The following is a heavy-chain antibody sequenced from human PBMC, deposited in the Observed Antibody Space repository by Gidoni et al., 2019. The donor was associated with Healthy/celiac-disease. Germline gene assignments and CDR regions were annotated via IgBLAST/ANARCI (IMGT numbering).Heavy chain of an antibody. CDR2: ISGSGCST. J-gene: IGHJ4*02. CDR3: AKHRGSGWYVDY. D-gene: IGHD6-19*01. Sequence: ELQLLESGGGLVQTGGSLRLSCAASGFNFISYAIRWVRQAQGTGLEWVSAISGSGCSTYYADSVKGRFTIYRDNSKNTLYLQMNSLRAEDTAVYYCAKHRGSGWYVDYWGQGTLVTVSS. V-gene: IGHV3-23*01. CDR1: GFNFISYA.